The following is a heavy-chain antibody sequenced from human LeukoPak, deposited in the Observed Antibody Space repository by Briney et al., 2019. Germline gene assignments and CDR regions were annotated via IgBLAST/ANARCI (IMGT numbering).Heavy chain of an antibody. J-gene: IGHJ4*02. V-gene: IGHV3-30-3*01. Sequence: GGSLRLSCAASGFTFSSYAMHWVRQAPGKGLEWVAVISYDGSNKYYADSVKGRFTISRDNSKNTLYLQMNSLRAEDTAVYYCARDTLLQWLGGPQYWGQGTLVTVSS. D-gene: IGHD6-19*01. CDR2: ISYDGSNK. CDR3: ARDTLLQWLGGPQY. CDR1: GFTFSSYA.